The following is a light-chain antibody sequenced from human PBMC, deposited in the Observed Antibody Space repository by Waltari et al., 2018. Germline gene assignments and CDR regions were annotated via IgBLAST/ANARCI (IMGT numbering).Light chain of an antibody. CDR3: QQYGNSLWT. CDR2: DAS. V-gene: IGKV3-20*01. Sequence: EIVLTQSPTTLSLSPGERATLSCRASQGVSDNYLAWYQQGPGQAPRLLIFDASSRASGIPDRFSAGGSGTDFTLTIRGLEPEDSAVYYCQQYGNSLWTFGQGTRVEI. J-gene: IGKJ1*01. CDR1: QGVSDNY.